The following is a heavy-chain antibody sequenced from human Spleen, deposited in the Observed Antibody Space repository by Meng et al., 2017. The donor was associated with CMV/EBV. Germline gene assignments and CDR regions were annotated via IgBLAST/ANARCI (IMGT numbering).Heavy chain of an antibody. V-gene: IGHV4-34*01. D-gene: IGHD3-3*01. J-gene: IGHJ3*02. CDR1: GGSFSGYY. CDR2: INDSGTT. CDR3: ARVKYYEFWSGYYPLLDASDI. Sequence: SETLSLTCGVYGGSFSGYYWNWIRQSPGKGLEWIGEINDSGTTLYNLSLKSRLIISVDTSKNQFSLKLTSVTAADTAVYYCARVKYYEFWSGYYPLLDASDIWGQGRRVTVSS.